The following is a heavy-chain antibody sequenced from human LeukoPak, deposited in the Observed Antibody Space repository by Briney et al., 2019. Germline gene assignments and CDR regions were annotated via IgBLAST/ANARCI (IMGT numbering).Heavy chain of an antibody. V-gene: IGHV1-69*05. CDR3: ARGTSLGNDGEYY. Sequence: GASVKVSCKXSGYTFTSYGISWVRQAPGQGLEWMGRIIPIFGTANYAQKFQGRVTITTDESTSTAYMELSSLRSEDTAVYYCARGTSLGNDGEYYWGRGTLVTVSS. CDR2: IIPIFGTA. CDR1: GYTFTSYG. J-gene: IGHJ4*02. D-gene: IGHD1-1*01.